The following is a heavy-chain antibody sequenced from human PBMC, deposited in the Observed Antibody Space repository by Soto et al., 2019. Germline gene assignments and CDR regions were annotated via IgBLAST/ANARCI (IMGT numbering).Heavy chain of an antibody. Sequence: GGSLRLSCAASGFTFSGSAMHWVRQASGKGLEWVGRIRSKANSYATAYAASVKGRFTISRDDSKNTLYLQMNSLRAEDTAVYYCAKDAASGSYDYFDYWGQGTLVTVSS. J-gene: IGHJ4*02. D-gene: IGHD1-26*01. CDR2: IRSKANSYAT. CDR1: GFTFSGSA. CDR3: AKDAASGSYDYFDY. V-gene: IGHV3-73*01.